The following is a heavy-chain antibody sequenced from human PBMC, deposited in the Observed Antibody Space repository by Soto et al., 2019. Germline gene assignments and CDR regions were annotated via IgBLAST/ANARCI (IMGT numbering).Heavy chain of an antibody. CDR3: AKDAAGRVAARFDH. CDR2: ISGRGDTT. CDR1: GFTFSNYA. J-gene: IGHJ4*02. V-gene: IGHV3-23*01. D-gene: IGHD6-13*01. Sequence: EVQLLESGGGLVQPGGSLRLSCAASGFTFSNYAMGWVRQAPGKGLEWVSGISGRGDTTYYADSVKGRFTISRDNPKNTVFLHLNSLRAADTARYYCAKDAAGRVAARFDHWGQGSLVTVSS.